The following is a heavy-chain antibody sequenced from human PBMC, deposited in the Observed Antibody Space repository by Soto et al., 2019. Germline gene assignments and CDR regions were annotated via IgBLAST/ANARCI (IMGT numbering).Heavy chain of an antibody. V-gene: IGHV3-23*01. D-gene: IGHD3-3*01. CDR1: GFTFSSHA. J-gene: IGHJ4*02. CDR3: AKDRGDFWSGYYFDY. Sequence: GGSLRLSCAASGFTFSSHAMSWVRQAPGKGLEWVSAISGSGGSTYYAYSVKGRFTISRDNSKNTLYLQMNSLRAEDTAVYYCAKDRGDFWSGYYFDYWGQGTLVTVSS. CDR2: ISGSGGST.